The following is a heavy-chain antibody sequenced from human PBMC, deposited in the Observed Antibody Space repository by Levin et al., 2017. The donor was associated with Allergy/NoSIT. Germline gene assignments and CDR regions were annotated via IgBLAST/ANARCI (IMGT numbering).Heavy chain of an antibody. CDR3: ARGGCSRTSCLDH. Sequence: QPGGSLRLSCVASGFTFSGYYMHWVRQAPGKGLVWVSYVISDGSDTNYADSVKGRFTISRDNAKNTLYLQMNSLSAEDTALYFCARGGCSRTSCLDHWGQGTLVTVSS. CDR2: VISDGSDT. D-gene: IGHD2-2*01. V-gene: IGHV3-74*01. CDR1: GFTFSGYY. J-gene: IGHJ4*02.